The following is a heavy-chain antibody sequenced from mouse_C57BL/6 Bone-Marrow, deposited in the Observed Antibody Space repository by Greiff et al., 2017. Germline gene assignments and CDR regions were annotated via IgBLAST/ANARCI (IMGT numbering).Heavy chain of an antibody. CDR2: IDPENGDT. CDR3: TTMALPIWYFDV. Sequence: EVKLQQSGAELVRPGASVKLSCTASGFNIKDDYMHWVKQRPEQGLEWIGWIDPENGDTEYASKFQGKATITADTSSNTAYLQLSSLTSEDTAVYYCTTMALPIWYFDVWGTGTTVTVSS. J-gene: IGHJ1*03. D-gene: IGHD1-1*02. CDR1: GFNIKDDY. V-gene: IGHV14-4*01.